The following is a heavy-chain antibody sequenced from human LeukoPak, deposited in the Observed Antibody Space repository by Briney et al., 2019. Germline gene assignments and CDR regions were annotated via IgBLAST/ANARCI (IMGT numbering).Heavy chain of an antibody. CDR1: GFTFSTYS. CDR3: AKGSAVADLHFDY. D-gene: IGHD6-19*01. Sequence: PGGSLRLSCAASGFTFSTYSMNWVRQAPGKGLEWVSTITGSGDTTYYADSVKGRFTISRDNSKTSLYLQMNSLTVEDTAVYYCAKGSAVADLHFDYWGQGTLVTVSS. CDR2: ITGSGDTT. V-gene: IGHV3-23*01. J-gene: IGHJ4*02.